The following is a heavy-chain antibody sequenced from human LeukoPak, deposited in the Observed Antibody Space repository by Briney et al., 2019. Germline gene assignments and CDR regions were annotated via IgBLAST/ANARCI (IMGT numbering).Heavy chain of an antibody. V-gene: IGHV3-30*02. D-gene: IGHD1-26*01. CDR1: GFTFSSYG. J-gene: IGHJ4*02. Sequence: GGSLRLSCAASGFTFSSYGMHWVRQAPGKGLEWVAFIRYDGSNKYYADSVKGRFTISRDNSKNTLYLRMNSLRAEGTAVYYCAKEEVQWELRFDYWGQGTLVTVSS. CDR2: IRYDGSNK. CDR3: AKEEVQWELRFDY.